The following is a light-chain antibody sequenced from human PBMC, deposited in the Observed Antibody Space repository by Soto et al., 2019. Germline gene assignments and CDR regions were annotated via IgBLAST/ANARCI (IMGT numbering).Light chain of an antibody. J-gene: IGKJ1*01. CDR1: QSVSTY. Sequence: EIVLTQSPGTLSLSPGERATLSCRASQSVSTYLAWYQQKPGQAPRLLIYSASTRATGIPARFSGGGSGTEFTLTISSLQSEDFAVYICQQYNDWPPRWTFGQGTKVEIK. V-gene: IGKV3-15*01. CDR3: QQYNDWPPRWT. CDR2: SAS.